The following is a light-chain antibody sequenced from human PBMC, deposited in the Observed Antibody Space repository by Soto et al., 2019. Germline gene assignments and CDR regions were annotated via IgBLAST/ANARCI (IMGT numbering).Light chain of an antibody. CDR3: HQYNSYWT. CDR1: QSISSW. J-gene: IGKJ1*01. CDR2: DAS. V-gene: IGKV1-5*01. Sequence: DIQMTQSPSTLSASVGDRVTITCRASQSISSWLAWYQQKPGKAPKLLIYDASSLESGVPSRFSGSGSGTEFTLTISSLQPDDFATYYCHQYNSYWTFGKGTK.